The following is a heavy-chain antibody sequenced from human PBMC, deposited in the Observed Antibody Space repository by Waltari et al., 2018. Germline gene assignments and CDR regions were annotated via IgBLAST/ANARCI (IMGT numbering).Heavy chain of an antibody. CDR2: ISSSSSYI. V-gene: IGHV3-21*01. J-gene: IGHJ4*02. Sequence: EVQLVESGGGLVKPGGSLRLSXAASGXXFSSYSMNWVXQAPGKGLEWVSSISSSSSYIYDADSGKGRVTSARDNAKNSLYLQMNSRRXEDTAVYYCXRAIRSGAVAVXYFIDYWGQGTLVXVSS. CDR3: XRAIRSGAVAVXYFIDY. D-gene: IGHD6-19*01. CDR1: GXXFSSYS.